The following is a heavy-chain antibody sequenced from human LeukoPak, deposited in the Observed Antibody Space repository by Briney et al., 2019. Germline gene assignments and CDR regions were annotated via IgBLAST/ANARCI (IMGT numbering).Heavy chain of an antibody. J-gene: IGHJ4*02. D-gene: IGHD5-18*01. Sequence: SENLSLTCTGSGGSISSYYWSWIRQPPGKGLEWIGYIYHSGSTNYNPSLKSRVTISVDTSKNQFSLKLSSVTAADTAVYYCARHHVDTAMVHYFDYWGQGTLVTVSS. CDR2: IYHSGST. V-gene: IGHV4-59*01. CDR3: ARHHVDTAMVHYFDY. CDR1: GGSISSYY.